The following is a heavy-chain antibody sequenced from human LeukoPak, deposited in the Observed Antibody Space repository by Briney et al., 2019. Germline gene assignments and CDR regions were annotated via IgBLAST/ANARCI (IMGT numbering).Heavy chain of an antibody. J-gene: IGHJ4*02. CDR3: ARSIYYYDSSGSSYYFDY. D-gene: IGHD3-22*01. Sequence: SETLPLTCAVYGGSFSGYYWSWIRQPPGKGLEWVGEINNNGSTNYNPSLKSRVTISVDKSKNQFSLKLSSVTAADTAVYYCARSIYYYDSSGSSYYFDYWGQGTLVTVSS. V-gene: IGHV4-34*01. CDR2: INNNGST. CDR1: GGSFSGYY.